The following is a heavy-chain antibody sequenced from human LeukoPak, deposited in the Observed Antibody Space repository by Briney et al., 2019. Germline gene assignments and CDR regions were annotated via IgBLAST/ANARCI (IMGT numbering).Heavy chain of an antibody. J-gene: IGHJ4*02. CDR2: IYYSGST. D-gene: IGHD3-22*01. CDR3: ARESYYYDSSGSTNLFDY. Sequence: SETLSLTCTVSGGSVSSGSYYWSWIRQPPGKGLEWIGYIYYSGSTNYNPSLKGRVTISVDTSKNQFSLKLSSVTAADTAVYYCARESYYYDSSGSTNLFDYWGQETLVTVSS. CDR1: GGSVSSGSYY. V-gene: IGHV4-61*01.